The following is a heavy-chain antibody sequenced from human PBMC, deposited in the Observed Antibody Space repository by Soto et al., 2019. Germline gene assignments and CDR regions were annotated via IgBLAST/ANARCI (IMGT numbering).Heavy chain of an antibody. CDR2: IYWADDK. J-gene: IGHJ6*02. CDR3: VQSRCGGDCLQSYASHSYYGLDV. Sequence: QITLKESGPTLVKPTQTLTLTCTFSGLSLSTTGVGVGWIRQPPGKALEWLALIYWADDKRYSPSLKSRLTITKDTSKHQVVLTTTNMDPVDTATYYCVQSRCGGDCLQSYASHSYYGLDVWGQGTTVTVSS. CDR1: GLSLSTTGVG. V-gene: IGHV2-5*02. D-gene: IGHD2-21*02.